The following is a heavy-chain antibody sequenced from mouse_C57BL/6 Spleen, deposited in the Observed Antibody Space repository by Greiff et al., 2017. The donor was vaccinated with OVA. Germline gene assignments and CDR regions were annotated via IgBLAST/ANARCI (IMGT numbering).Heavy chain of an antibody. CDR1: GFTFNTYA. D-gene: IGHD1-1*01. J-gene: IGHJ1*03. CDR3: VRNIYYYGSSSFWYFDV. V-gene: IGHV10-3*01. CDR2: IRSKSSNYAT. Sequence: EVQLQESGGGLVQPKGSLKLSCAASGFTFNTYAMHWVRQAPGKGLEWVARIRSKSSNYATYYADSVKDRFTISRDDSQSMLYLQMNNLKTEDTAMYYCVRNIYYYGSSSFWYFDVWGTGTTVTVSS.